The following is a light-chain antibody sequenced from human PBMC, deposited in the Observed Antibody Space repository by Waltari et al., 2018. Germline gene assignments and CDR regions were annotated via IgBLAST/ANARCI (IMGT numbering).Light chain of an antibody. CDR2: GNN. CDR1: SSNIGAGYA. V-gene: IGLV1-40*01. Sequence: QSVLTQPPSVSGAPGQRVTISCTGSSSNIGAGYAVHWYQQLPGTAPKLLIYGNNNRPSGGPDRFSCSKSGTSASLAITGLQAEDEADYYCQSYGSDWVFGGGTKLTVL. J-gene: IGLJ3*02. CDR3: QSYGSDWV.